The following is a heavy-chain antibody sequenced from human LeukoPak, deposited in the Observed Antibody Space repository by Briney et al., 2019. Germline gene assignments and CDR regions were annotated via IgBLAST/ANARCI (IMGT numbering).Heavy chain of an antibody. V-gene: IGHV1-18*01. CDR1: GYTFTSYG. J-gene: IGHJ5*02. CDR3: ARTGVSGTLLFFHYFDP. D-gene: IGHD6-19*01. Sequence: ASVKVSCKASGYTFTSYGISWVRQAPAQGLEWMGWTSTYNGNTYYTQKFQGRVIMTTDTSTRTVYLELRSLRSDDTAVYYCARTGVSGTLLFFHYFDPWGQGTLVTVSS. CDR2: TSTYNGNT.